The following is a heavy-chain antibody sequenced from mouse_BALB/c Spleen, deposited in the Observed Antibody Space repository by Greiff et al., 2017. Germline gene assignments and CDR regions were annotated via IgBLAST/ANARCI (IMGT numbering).Heavy chain of an antibody. V-gene: IGHV1S56*01. CDR3: ARSTMITGYYFDY. CDR2: IYPGNVNT. D-gene: IGHD2-4*01. Sequence: VQLQQSGPELVKPGASVRISCKASGYTFTSYYIHWVKQRPGQGLEWIGWIYPGNVNTKYNEKFKGKATLTADKSSSTAYMQLSSLTSEDSAVYFCARSTMITGYYFDYWGQGTTLTVSS. J-gene: IGHJ2*01. CDR1: GYTFTSYY.